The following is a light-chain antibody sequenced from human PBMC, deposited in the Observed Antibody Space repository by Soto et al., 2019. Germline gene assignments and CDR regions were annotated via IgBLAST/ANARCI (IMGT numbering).Light chain of an antibody. CDR3: QHYNNWPFT. CDR1: QSVSSN. CDR2: GAS. J-gene: IGKJ2*01. V-gene: IGKV3-15*01. Sequence: EIVLTPSPAPLSLSPGERATLSCRASQSVSSNLAWYQQKPGQPPSLLIYGASARATGIPARFSGSGSGTEFTLTISNLQSEDFAVYYCQHYNNWPFTFGQGTKVDIK.